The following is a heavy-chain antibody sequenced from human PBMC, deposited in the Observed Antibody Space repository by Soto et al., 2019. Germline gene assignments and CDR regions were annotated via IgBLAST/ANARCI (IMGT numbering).Heavy chain of an antibody. Sequence: GGSLRLSCAASGFTFSSYAMIWVRQAPGKGLEWVSAISGSGGSTYYADSVKGRFTISRDNSKNTLYLQMNSLRAEDTAVYYCAPTREWLLPYFEYWGQGTLVTVSS. D-gene: IGHD3-3*01. V-gene: IGHV3-23*01. CDR1: GFTFSSYA. CDR3: APTREWLLPYFEY. CDR2: ISGSGGST. J-gene: IGHJ4*02.